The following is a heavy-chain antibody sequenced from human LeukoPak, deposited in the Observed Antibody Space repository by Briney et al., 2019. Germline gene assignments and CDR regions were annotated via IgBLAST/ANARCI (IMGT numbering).Heavy chain of an antibody. CDR2: ISYDGSNK. CDR3: AKDPLSDFAFDI. CDR1: GFTFSSYG. V-gene: IGHV3-30*18. Sequence: GGSLRLSCAASGFTFSSYGMHWVRQAPGKGLEWVTVISYDGSNKYYADSVKGRFTISRDNSKNTLYLQMNSLRAEDTAVYYCAKDPLSDFAFDIWGQGTMVTVSS. J-gene: IGHJ3*02. D-gene: IGHD3/OR15-3a*01.